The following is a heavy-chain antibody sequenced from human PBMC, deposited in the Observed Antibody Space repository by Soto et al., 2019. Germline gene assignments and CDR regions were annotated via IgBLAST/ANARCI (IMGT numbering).Heavy chain of an antibody. D-gene: IGHD2-2*01. V-gene: IGHV5-51*01. CDR2: IYPGDSDT. Sequence: PGESLKISCKGSGYSFTNYWIGWVRQKPGKGLEWMGTIYPGDSDTRYSPSFQGQVTISADKSISTAYLQWSSLKASDTAMYYCATQYCSSTSCGPPYYYGMDVWGQGTTVTVSS. CDR1: GYSFTNYW. CDR3: ATQYCSSTSCGPPYYYGMDV. J-gene: IGHJ6*02.